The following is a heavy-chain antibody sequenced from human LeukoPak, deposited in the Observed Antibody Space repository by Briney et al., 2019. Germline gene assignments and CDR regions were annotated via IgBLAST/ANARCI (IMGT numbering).Heavy chain of an antibody. V-gene: IGHV3-74*01. Sequence: GGSLRLSCAASGFTFSNYWMHCVRQAPGKGLVWVSRISSDGSRTAYADSVKGRFTISRDNAKNTLYLQMISLRAEDTAVYYCARDGDSPLVPIDYWGWGTLFTVSS. D-gene: IGHD6-13*01. CDR2: ISSDGSRT. CDR3: ARDGDSPLVPIDY. CDR1: GFTFSNYW. J-gene: IGHJ4*02.